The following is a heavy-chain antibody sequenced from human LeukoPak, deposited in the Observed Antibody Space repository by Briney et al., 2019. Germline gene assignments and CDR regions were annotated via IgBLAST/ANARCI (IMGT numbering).Heavy chain of an antibody. J-gene: IGHJ5*02. Sequence: PSETLSLTRIVSVGSISRYYWSCIRQPLGKGLERVWYIYYSGSTNYNPSHNNRVTISVDTSKNQLSLKLSPVTAADTAVYYCESYVWSYNWFDPWGQGTLVTVSS. CDR3: ESYVWSYNWFDP. D-gene: IGHD3-16*01. CDR2: IYYSGST. CDR1: VGSISRYY. V-gene: IGHV4-59*01.